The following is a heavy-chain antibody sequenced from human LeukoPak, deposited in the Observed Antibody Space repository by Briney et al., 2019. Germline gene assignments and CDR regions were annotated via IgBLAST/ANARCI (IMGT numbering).Heavy chain of an antibody. CDR2: IYYSGTT. J-gene: IGHJ4*02. CDR3: ARGVYIAAAQYGY. D-gene: IGHD6-13*01. CDR1: GGSISNYY. V-gene: IGHV4-59*01. Sequence: SETLSPTCTVSGGSISNYYWSWIRQPPGKGTGWIGFIYYSGTTNYNPSLKSRVTISVDTSKNQFSLKLNSVTAADTAVYYCARGVYIAAAQYGYWGQGTLVTVSS.